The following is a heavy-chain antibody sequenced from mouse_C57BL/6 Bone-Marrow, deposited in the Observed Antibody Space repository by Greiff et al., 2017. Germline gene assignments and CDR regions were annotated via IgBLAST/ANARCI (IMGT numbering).Heavy chain of an antibody. CDR1: GYTFTSYW. J-gene: IGHJ1*03. CDR3: ARGRVYYDYDGWYFDV. Sequence: QVQLQQPGAELVMPGASVKLSCKASGYTFTSYWMHWVKQRPGQGLEWIGEIAPSDSYTNYNQKFKGKSTLTVDKSSSTAYMQLSRLTSEDSAVYCCARGRVYYDYDGWYFDVWGTGTTVTVSS. D-gene: IGHD2-4*01. V-gene: IGHV1-69*01. CDR2: IAPSDSYT.